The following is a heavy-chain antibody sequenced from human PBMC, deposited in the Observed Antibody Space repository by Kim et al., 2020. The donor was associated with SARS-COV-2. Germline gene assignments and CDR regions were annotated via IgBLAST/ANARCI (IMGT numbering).Heavy chain of an antibody. Sequence: SETLSLTCTVSGGSVSSGSYYWSWIRQPPGKGLEWIGYIYYSGSTNYNPSLKSRVTISVDTSKNQFSLKLSSVTAADTAVYYCARGRSRITGTIDYWGQGTLVTVSS. V-gene: IGHV4-61*01. CDR1: GGSVSSGSYY. D-gene: IGHD1-7*01. CDR2: IYYSGST. J-gene: IGHJ4*02. CDR3: ARGRSRITGTIDY.